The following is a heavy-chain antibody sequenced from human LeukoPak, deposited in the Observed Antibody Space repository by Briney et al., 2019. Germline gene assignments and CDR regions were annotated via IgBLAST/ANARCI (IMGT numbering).Heavy chain of an antibody. V-gene: IGHV3-21*01. CDR3: ARDQVATIGHEY. CDR1: GFTFSGYS. CDR2: ISSSGDYI. D-gene: IGHD5-12*01. Sequence: GGSLRLSCAASGFTFSGYSMNWVRQAPGKGLEWVSSISSSGDYIYYADSVKGRFTISRDNATNSLFLQMNSLRAEDTAVYFCARDQVATIGHEYWGQGTLVTVSS. J-gene: IGHJ4*02.